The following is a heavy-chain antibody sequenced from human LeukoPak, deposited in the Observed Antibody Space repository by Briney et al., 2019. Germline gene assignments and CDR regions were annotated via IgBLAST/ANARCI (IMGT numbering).Heavy chain of an antibody. V-gene: IGHV3-30-3*01. CDR1: GFTFSSYA. J-gene: IGHJ3*02. D-gene: IGHD6-19*01. Sequence: PGGSLRLSCAASGFTFSSYAMSWVRQAPGKGPEWVAAISTDGSNRFYADSVKGRFTFSRDNSKDTLYLQMNNLRVEDTATYYCARVQSGSGAFDIWGQGRMVTVSS. CDR2: ISTDGSNR. CDR3: ARVQSGSGAFDI.